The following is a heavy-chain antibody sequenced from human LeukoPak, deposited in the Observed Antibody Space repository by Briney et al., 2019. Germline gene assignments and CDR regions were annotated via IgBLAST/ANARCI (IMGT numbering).Heavy chain of an antibody. Sequence: SETLSLTCAVYGGSFSGYYWSWIRQPPGKGLEWIGEINHSGSTNYNPSLKSRVTISVDTSKNQFSLKLSSVTAADTAVYYCARESYGSGSYYKAPFFDYWGQGTLVTVSS. CDR3: ARESYGSGSYYKAPFFDY. D-gene: IGHD3-10*01. CDR1: GGSFSGYY. J-gene: IGHJ4*02. V-gene: IGHV4-34*01. CDR2: INHSGST.